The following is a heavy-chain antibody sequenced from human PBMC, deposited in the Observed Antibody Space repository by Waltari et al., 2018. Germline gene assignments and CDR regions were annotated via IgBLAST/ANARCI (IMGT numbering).Heavy chain of an antibody. CDR3: AGDYGVPGYFDY. D-gene: IGHD4-17*01. Sequence: QVQLQESGTGLVKPSETLSLTCAVSGYSISSGYYWGWIRQPPGKGLEWIGSIYHSGSTYYNPSLKSRVTISVDTSKNQFSLKLSAVTAADTAVYYCAGDYGVPGYFDYWGQGTLVTVSS. V-gene: IGHV4-38-2*01. CDR1: GYSISSGYY. CDR2: IYHSGST. J-gene: IGHJ4*02.